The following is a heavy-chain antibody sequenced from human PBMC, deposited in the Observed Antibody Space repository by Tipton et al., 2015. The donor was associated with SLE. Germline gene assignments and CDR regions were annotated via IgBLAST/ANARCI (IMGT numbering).Heavy chain of an antibody. CDR2: MNPDRGTT. CDR1: GYIFAAYD. J-gene: IGHJ5*01. Sequence: QLVQSGAEVRKPGASVTVSCKASGYIFAAYDISWVRQAAGQGLEWVGWMNPDRGTTGYAQKFQGRVTMTGDTSRSTAYMELNSLTSEDTAIYYCARGGDFDFWGQGTRVTVSS. V-gene: IGHV1-8*01. CDR3: ARGGDFDF.